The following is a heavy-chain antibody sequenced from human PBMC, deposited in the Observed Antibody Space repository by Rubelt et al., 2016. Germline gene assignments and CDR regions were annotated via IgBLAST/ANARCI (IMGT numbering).Heavy chain of an antibody. CDR3: ATAFYDSSGFDY. Sequence: QVHLVQSGAEVKKPGASVTVSCKASGHTSNRYGIAWVRQAPGQGLEWMAKIDPRDGKTDYAENFQARRTVTSEPSTNTLYMQLDSLRSDDTAIYFCATAFYDSSGFDYWGQGTQVKVS. D-gene: IGHD3-22*01. CDR2: IDPRDGKT. CDR1: GHTSNRYG. J-gene: IGHJ4*02. V-gene: IGHV1-18*01.